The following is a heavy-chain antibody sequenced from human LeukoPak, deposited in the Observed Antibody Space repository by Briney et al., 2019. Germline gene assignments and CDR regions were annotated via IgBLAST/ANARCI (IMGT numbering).Heavy chain of an antibody. V-gene: IGHV4-59*08. D-gene: IGHD2-8*02. CDR2: IFHSGST. Sequence: SETLSLTCTASGVSISRYYWSWIRRPPGEGLEWIGYIFHSGSTKYNPSLNSRVTISLDASKRQFSLNLTSVTATDTAVYFRARHETHCTGGNGFSNAFDVWGPGTLVTVSS. CDR1: GVSISRYY. CDR3: ARHETHCTGGNGFSNAFDV. J-gene: IGHJ3*01.